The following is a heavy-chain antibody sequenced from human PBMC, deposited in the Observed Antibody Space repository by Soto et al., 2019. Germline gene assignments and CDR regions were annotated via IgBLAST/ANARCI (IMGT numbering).Heavy chain of an antibody. Sequence: QVQLRESGPGLVKPSQTLSLTCTVSGGSISSGGYYWNWIRQHPGKGLEWIGHIYYSGNTYYNPSLKSRVTISVDTSKNQFSLKLSSGTAADTAVYYCAREGDGYNGDYWGQGTLVTVSS. J-gene: IGHJ4*02. V-gene: IGHV4-31*03. D-gene: IGHD5-12*01. CDR1: GGSISSGGYY. CDR3: AREGDGYNGDY. CDR2: IYYSGNT.